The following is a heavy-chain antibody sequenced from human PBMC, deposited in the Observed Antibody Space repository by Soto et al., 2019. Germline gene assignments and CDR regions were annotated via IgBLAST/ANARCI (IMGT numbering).Heavy chain of an antibody. J-gene: IGHJ4*02. Sequence: SVKVSCKASGGTFSSHAISWVRQAPGQGLEWMGGIIPIFGTANYAQKFQGRVTITADESTSTAYMELSSLRSEDTAVYYCAGMVRGVIITGPLDYWGQGTLVTVSS. CDR1: GGTFSSHA. CDR2: IIPIFGTA. CDR3: AGMVRGVIITGPLDY. V-gene: IGHV1-69*13. D-gene: IGHD3-10*01.